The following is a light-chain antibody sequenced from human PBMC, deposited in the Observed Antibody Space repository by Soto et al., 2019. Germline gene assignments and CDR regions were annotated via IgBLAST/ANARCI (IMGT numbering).Light chain of an antibody. J-gene: IGLJ1*01. CDR2: DVS. V-gene: IGLV2-11*01. CDR1: SSDVGGYNY. Sequence: QSALTQPRSVSGSPGQSVTISCTGTSSDVGGYNYVSWYQQHPDKAPKLMIYDVSKRPSGVPDRFSGSKSGNTASLTISSLQSEDEADYYCQTWGTGIQVFGTGTKLTVL. CDR3: QTWGTGIQV.